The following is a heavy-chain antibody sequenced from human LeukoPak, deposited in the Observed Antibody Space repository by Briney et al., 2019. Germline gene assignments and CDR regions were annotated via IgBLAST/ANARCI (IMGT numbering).Heavy chain of an antibody. CDR3: AKGSSAGRPYYFDY. J-gene: IGHJ4*02. D-gene: IGHD3-10*01. V-gene: IGHV3-23*01. Sequence: PGGSLRLSCAASGFTFSSSAMSWVRQAPGKGLEWVSAISHTSEYTYHADSVKGRFTISRDNSKNTLYLQMNSLRAEDTAMYYCAKGSSAGRPYYFDYWGQGTLVTVSS. CDR2: ISHTSEYT. CDR1: GFTFSSSA.